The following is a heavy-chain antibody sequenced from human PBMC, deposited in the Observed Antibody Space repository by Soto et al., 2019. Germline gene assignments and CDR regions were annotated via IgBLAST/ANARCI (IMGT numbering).Heavy chain of an antibody. CDR3: ARDVLRFLEWPQYYFDY. J-gene: IGHJ4*02. D-gene: IGHD3-3*01. Sequence: GGSLRLSCAASGFTFSSYAMHWVRQAPGKGLEWVAVISYDGSNKYYADSVKGRFTISRDDSKNTLYLQMNSLRAEDTAVYYCARDVLRFLEWPQYYFDYWGQGTLVTAPQ. CDR1: GFTFSSYA. V-gene: IGHV3-30-3*01. CDR2: ISYDGSNK.